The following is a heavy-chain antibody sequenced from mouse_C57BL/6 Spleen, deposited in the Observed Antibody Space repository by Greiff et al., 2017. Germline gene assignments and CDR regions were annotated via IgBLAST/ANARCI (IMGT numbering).Heavy chain of an antibody. CDR2: ISDGGSYT. D-gene: IGHD1-1*02. V-gene: IGHV5-4*03. CDR3: ARSLCWFAY. J-gene: IGHJ3*01. Sequence: DVKLVESGGGLVKPGGSLKLSCAASGFTFSSYAMSWVRQTPEKRLEWVATISDGGSYTYYPDNVKGRFTISRDNAKNNLYLQMSHLKSEDTAMYYCARSLCWFAYWGQGTLVTVSA. CDR1: GFTFSSYA.